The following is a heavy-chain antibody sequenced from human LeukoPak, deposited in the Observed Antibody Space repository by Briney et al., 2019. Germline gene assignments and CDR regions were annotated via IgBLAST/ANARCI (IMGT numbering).Heavy chain of an antibody. J-gene: IGHJ4*02. Sequence: GGSLRLSCAASGFTFSSYGMHWVRQAPGKGLEWVAVIWYDGGNKYYADSVKGRFTISRDNSKNTLYLQMNSLRAEDTAVYYCARGTPKAAAGRKAFDYWGQGTLVTVSS. CDR2: IWYDGGNK. D-gene: IGHD6-13*01. V-gene: IGHV3-33*01. CDR1: GFTFSSYG. CDR3: ARGTPKAAAGRKAFDY.